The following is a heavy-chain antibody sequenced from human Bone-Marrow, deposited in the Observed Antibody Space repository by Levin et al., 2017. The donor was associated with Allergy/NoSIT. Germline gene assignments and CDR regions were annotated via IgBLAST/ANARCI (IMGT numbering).Heavy chain of an antibody. V-gene: IGHV4-34*01. D-gene: IGHD3/OR15-3a*01. CDR2: IHHGGNT. Sequence: SQTLSLTCAVYGGSLSGYYWSWIRQSPVKGLEWIGEIHHGGNTIYNPSLKSRVTISVDTSKDQFSLNLPSVTAADTAVYYCARHGYDFYGMDVWGQGSTVTVSS. CDR3: ARHGYDFYGMDV. J-gene: IGHJ6*02. CDR1: GGSLSGYY.